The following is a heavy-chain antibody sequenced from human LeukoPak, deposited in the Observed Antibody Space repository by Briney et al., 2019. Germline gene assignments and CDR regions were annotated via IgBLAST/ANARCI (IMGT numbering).Heavy chain of an antibody. CDR2: IRSTIYGGTT. CDR3: TRDYPASFDV. Sequence: GRSLRLSCTVSGFNFGDFAMSWVRQAPGKGLEWLGFIRSTIYGGTTDYAASVKGRFTISRDDSKSIAYLQMNSLKTEDTAMYYCTRDYPASFDVGGQGTLVTVSS. CDR1: GFNFGDFA. J-gene: IGHJ3*01. V-gene: IGHV3-49*04.